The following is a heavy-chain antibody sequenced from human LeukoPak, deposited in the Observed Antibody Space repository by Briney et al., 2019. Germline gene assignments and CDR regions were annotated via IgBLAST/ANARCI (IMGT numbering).Heavy chain of an antibody. V-gene: IGHV3-21*01. CDR2: IGSSSSYV. D-gene: IGHD5-12*01. CDR1: GFTFSSYS. J-gene: IGHJ5*02. Sequence: GGSLRLSCAASGFTFSSYSMNWVRQAPGKGLEWVSSIGSSSSYVYYADSVKGRFTISRDNAKNSLYLQMNSLRAEDTAVYYCASVDFFDPWAWGQGTLVTVSS. CDR3: ASVDFFDPWA.